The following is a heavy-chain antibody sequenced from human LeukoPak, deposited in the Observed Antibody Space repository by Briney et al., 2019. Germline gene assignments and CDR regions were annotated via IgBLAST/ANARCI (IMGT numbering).Heavy chain of an antibody. J-gene: IGHJ6*02. V-gene: IGHV7-4-1*02. Sequence: ASVKVSCKASGYTFTSYAMNWVRQAPGQGLEWMGWINTNTGNPTYAQGFTGRFVSSLDTSVSTAYLQISSLKAEDTAVYYCASTPASYYYYYYGMDVWGQGTTVTVSS. CDR3: ASTPASYYYYYYGMDV. CDR1: GYTFTSYA. CDR2: INTNTGNP.